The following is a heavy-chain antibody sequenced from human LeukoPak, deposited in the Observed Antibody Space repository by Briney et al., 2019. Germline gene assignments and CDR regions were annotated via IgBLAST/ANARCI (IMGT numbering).Heavy chain of an antibody. CDR1: GFTFSSYW. V-gene: IGHV3-74*01. D-gene: IGHD1-26*01. Sequence: GGSLRLSCAASGFTFSSYWMHWVRQAPGKGLVWVSRINSDGSSTSYADSVKGRFTISRDNAKNTLYLQMNSLRAEDTAVYYCARESPYSGATFSDYWGQGTLVTVSS. CDR2: INSDGSST. CDR3: ARESPYSGATFSDY. J-gene: IGHJ4*02.